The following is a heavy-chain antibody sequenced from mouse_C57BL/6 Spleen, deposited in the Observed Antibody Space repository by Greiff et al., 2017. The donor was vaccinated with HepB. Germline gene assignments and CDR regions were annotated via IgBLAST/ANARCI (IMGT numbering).Heavy chain of an antibody. Sequence: QVQLQQPGTELVKPGASVKLSCKASGYTFTSYWMHWVKQRPGQGLEWIGNINPSNGGTNYNEKFKSKATLTVDKSSSTAYMQLSSLTSEDSAVYDCASPLLTTVDAMDYWGQGTSVTVSS. CDR2: INPSNGGT. CDR1: GYTFTSYW. J-gene: IGHJ4*01. D-gene: IGHD1-1*01. CDR3: ASPLLTTVDAMDY. V-gene: IGHV1-53*01.